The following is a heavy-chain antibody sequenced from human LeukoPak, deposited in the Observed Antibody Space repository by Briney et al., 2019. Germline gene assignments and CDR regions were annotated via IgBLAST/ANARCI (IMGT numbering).Heavy chain of an antibody. Sequence: GASVKVSCKASGYTFTGYYMHWVRQAPGQGLEWMGWINPNSGGTNYAQKFQGRVTMTRDTSISTAYMELSRLRSDGTAVYYCARAVLRFLEWLFPLGYWGQGTLVTVSS. CDR1: GYTFTGYY. J-gene: IGHJ4*02. V-gene: IGHV1-2*02. CDR2: INPNSGGT. CDR3: ARAVLRFLEWLFPLGY. D-gene: IGHD3-3*01.